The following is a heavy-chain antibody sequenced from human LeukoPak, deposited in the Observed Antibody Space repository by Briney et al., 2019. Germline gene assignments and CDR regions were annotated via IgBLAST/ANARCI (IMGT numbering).Heavy chain of an antibody. Sequence: ASVKVSCKASGYTFSDYYIHWVRQAPGQGPEWMGWINLNTGGTNYAQKFDGRFSMTRDTSINTAFMELSGLTFDDTAVYYCATDPGETVPAAKGPRGDYCYGMDVWGQGTTVTVSS. CDR1: GYTFSDYY. J-gene: IGHJ6*02. CDR2: INLNTGGT. CDR3: ATDPGETVPAAKGPRGDYCYGMDV. V-gene: IGHV1-2*02. D-gene: IGHD2-2*01.